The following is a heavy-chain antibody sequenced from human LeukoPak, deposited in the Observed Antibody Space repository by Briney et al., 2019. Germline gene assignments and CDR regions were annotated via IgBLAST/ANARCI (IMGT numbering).Heavy chain of an antibody. CDR2: IYYSGST. CDR1: GGSISSSSYY. CDR3: ARLFARGYYDSSGWIDY. Sequence: SETLFLTCTVSGGSISSSSYYWGWIRQPPGKGLEWIGSIYYSGSTYYNPSLKSRVTISVDTSKNQFSLKLSSVTAADTAVYYCARLFARGYYDSSGWIDYWGQGTLVTVSS. V-gene: IGHV4-39*01. J-gene: IGHJ4*02. D-gene: IGHD3-22*01.